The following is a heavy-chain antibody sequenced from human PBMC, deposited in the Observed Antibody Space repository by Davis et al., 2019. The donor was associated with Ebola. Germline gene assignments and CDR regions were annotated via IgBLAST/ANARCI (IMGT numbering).Heavy chain of an antibody. Sequence: GESLKISCKGSGYSFTSYWIAWVRQMPGKGLEWMGGIWPDDSDIRYSPSFQGQVTISADRSINTAYLQWSSLKASDSAMYYCVRRTVTSYWYFDLWGRGTLVTVSS. CDR3: VRRTVTSYWYFDL. V-gene: IGHV5-51*01. CDR2: IWPDDSDI. CDR1: GYSFTSYW. D-gene: IGHD4-17*01. J-gene: IGHJ2*01.